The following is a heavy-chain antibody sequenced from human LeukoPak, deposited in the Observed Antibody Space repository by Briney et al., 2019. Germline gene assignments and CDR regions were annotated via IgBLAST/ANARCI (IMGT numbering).Heavy chain of an antibody. V-gene: IGHV4-4*07. Sequence: SETLSLTCTVSGGSISSYYWSWIRQPAGKGLEWIGRLYTSGSTNYNPSLKSRVTMSVDTSKNQFSLKLTSVTAADTAVYYCARHSGKWELRKWDYSDYWGQGTLVTVSS. D-gene: IGHD1-26*01. CDR2: LYTSGST. J-gene: IGHJ4*02. CDR1: GGSISSYY. CDR3: ARHSGKWELRKWDYSDY.